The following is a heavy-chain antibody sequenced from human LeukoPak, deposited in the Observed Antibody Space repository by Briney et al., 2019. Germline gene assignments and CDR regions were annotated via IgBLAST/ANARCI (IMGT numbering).Heavy chain of an antibody. Sequence: GGSLRLSCAASGFTFSSYSMNWVRQAPGKGLEWVSSISSSSSYIYYADSVKGRFTISRDNAKNSLYLQMNSLRAEDTAVYYCARDSRYCSGGSCYGMDVWGKGTTVTVSS. D-gene: IGHD2-15*01. CDR3: ARDSRYCSGGSCYGMDV. J-gene: IGHJ6*04. CDR2: ISSSSSYI. V-gene: IGHV3-21*01. CDR1: GFTFSSYS.